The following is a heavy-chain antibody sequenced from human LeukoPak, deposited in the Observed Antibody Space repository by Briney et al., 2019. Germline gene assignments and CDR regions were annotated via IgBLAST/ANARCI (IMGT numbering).Heavy chain of an antibody. CDR1: GGTFSSYA. D-gene: IGHD2-2*01. CDR2: IIPIFGTA. Sequence: ASVKVSCKASGGTFSSYAISLVRQAPGQGLEWMGGIIPIFGTANYAQKFQGRVTITADESTSTAYMELSSLRSEDTAVYYCARDQCSSTSCHYYYYMDVWGKGTTVTVPS. J-gene: IGHJ6*03. V-gene: IGHV1-69*13. CDR3: ARDQCSSTSCHYYYYMDV.